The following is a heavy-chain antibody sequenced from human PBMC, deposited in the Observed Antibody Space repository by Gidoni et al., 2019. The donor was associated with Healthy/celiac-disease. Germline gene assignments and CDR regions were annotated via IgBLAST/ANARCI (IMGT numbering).Heavy chain of an antibody. CDR1: GFTFSSYG. Sequence: QVQLVESGGVVVQPGRSLRLSCAASGFTFSSYGMHWVRQAPGKGLEWVAVISYDGSNKYYADSVKGRFTISRDKSKNTLYLQMNSLRAEDTAVYYCAKNLGDRYYYYGMDVWGQGTTVTVSS. CDR2: ISYDGSNK. J-gene: IGHJ6*02. D-gene: IGHD3-16*01. CDR3: AKNLGDRYYYYGMDV. V-gene: IGHV3-30*18.